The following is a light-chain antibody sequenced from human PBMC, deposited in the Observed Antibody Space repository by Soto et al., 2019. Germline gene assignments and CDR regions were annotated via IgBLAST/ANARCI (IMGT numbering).Light chain of an antibody. CDR2: KAS. J-gene: IGKJ1*01. Sequence: DIELSQTHSTLSASVGGTVTHTCRPSQSISSWLAWYEQKPGKAPKLLIYKASSLESGVPSRFSGSGSGTEFTLTITSLQPDDFETYYCQQYNNYWTFGQGTKVDIK. V-gene: IGKV1-5*03. CDR3: QQYNNYWT. CDR1: QSISSW.